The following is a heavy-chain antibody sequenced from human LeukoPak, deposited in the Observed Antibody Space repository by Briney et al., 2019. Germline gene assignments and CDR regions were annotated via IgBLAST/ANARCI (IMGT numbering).Heavy chain of an antibody. J-gene: IGHJ4*02. V-gene: IGHV3-23*01. CDR2: FDTGFGT. D-gene: IGHD6-19*01. Sequence: GGSLRLSCAASGFTFSTASLHWVRQAPGRGLGWVSAFDTGFGTYYPDSLKGRFTISRDNSKNTLFLQMNSLRADDTAVYYCARSSGWWSLDYWGQGTLVTVSS. CDR1: GFTFSTAS. CDR3: ARSSGWWSLDY.